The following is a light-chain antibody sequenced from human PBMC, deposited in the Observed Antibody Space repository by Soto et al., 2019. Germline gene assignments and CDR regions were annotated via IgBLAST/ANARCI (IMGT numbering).Light chain of an antibody. CDR1: SSDVGAYNY. Sequence: QSVLTQPTSASGSPGQSVTISCTGTSSDVGAYNYVSWYQQHPGKAPKLLLYQVTKRPSGVPDRFSASKSGNTASLTVSGLQSEDEADYYCSSKAGNTLYVFGTGTKVTVL. CDR2: QVT. CDR3: SSKAGNTLYV. J-gene: IGLJ1*01. V-gene: IGLV2-8*01.